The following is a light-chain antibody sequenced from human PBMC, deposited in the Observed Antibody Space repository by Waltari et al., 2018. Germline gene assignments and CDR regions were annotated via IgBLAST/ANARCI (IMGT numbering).Light chain of an antibody. CDR2: ATS. J-gene: IGKJ3*01. Sequence: DIQMTQSRSSVSASVGDRVTMTCRASQDIRNWLAWYQQKPGKAPNLLIYATSSLQTGVPSRFSGSGSGTEFTLTISSLQPEDFATYYCQQANSFPITFGPGTKVDFK. CDR3: QQANSFPIT. V-gene: IGKV1-12*01. CDR1: QDIRNW.